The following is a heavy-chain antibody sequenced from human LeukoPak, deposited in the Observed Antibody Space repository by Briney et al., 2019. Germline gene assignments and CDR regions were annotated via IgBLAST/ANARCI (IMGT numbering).Heavy chain of an antibody. CDR1: GYTFTDYY. J-gene: IGHJ5*02. CDR2: INPNSGDT. V-gene: IGHV1-2*02. D-gene: IGHD3-10*01. Sequence: ASVKVSCKASGYTFTDYYINWVRQATGQGLEWIGWINPNSGDTNYAQKFQDRVTMTRDTSISTAYIELNFLRSDDTAVFYRARGDYYGSPKVVAAWGQGTLVTVSS. CDR3: ARGDYYGSPKVVAA.